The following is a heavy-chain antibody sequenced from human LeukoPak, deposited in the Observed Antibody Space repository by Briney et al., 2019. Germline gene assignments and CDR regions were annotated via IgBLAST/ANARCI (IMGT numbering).Heavy chain of an antibody. CDR3: ARGYSNYGYAFDI. V-gene: IGHV3-53*01. J-gene: IGHJ3*02. D-gene: IGHD4-11*01. CDR2: IYSDGIT. CDR1: GFTVSSNY. Sequence: HSGGSLRLSCAASGFTVSSNYMGWVRQAPGKGLEWVAVIYSDGITYNADSVKGRFTISRDNGKNTLYLQMNSLRAEDTAVYYCARGYSNYGYAFDIWGQGTMVTVSS.